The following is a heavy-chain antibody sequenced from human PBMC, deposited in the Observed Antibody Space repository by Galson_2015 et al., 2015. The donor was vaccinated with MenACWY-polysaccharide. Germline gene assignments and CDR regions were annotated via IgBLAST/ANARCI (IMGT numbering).Heavy chain of an antibody. CDR2: INGDETGT. CDR1: GFTFSNYW. CDR3: ARAGGRRPGNYYFDD. V-gene: IGHV3-74*01. Sequence: SLRLSCAASGFTFSNYWMHWVRQAPGKGLVWVSRINGDETGTSYADSVKGRFTISRDNAKNTLYLQMNSLRAEDAAVYYCARAGGRRPGNYYFDDGGQGTRVTVCS. D-gene: IGHD1-14*01. J-gene: IGHJ4*02.